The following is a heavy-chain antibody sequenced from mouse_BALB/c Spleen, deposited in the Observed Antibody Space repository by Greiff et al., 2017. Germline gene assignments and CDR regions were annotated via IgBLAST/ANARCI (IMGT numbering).Heavy chain of an antibody. Sequence: EVHLVESGGGLVKPGGSLKLSCAASGFTFSDYYMYWVRQTPEKRLEWVATISDGGSYTYYPDSVKGRFTISRDNAKNNLYLQMSSLKSEDTAMYYCARDGVAYWGQGTLVTVSA. J-gene: IGHJ3*01. CDR2: ISDGGSYT. CDR1: GFTFSDYY. CDR3: ARDGVAY. V-gene: IGHV5-4*02.